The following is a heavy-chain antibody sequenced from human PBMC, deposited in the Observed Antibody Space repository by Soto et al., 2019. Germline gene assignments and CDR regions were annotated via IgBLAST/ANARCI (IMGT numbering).Heavy chain of an antibody. J-gene: IGHJ5*02. V-gene: IGHV4-39*01. CDR2: IYSSGST. CDR3: ARPFRSGSYVGFDP. D-gene: IGHD3-10*01. CDR1: GGSIRSSSYY. Sequence: SETLSLSCTVSGGSIRSSSYYWGWIRQPPGKGLEWVGSIYSSGSTSYNPSLKSRVTISVDTSKNQFSLNLRSVTAADTAVYYCARPFRSGSYVGFDPWGQGTLVTVSS.